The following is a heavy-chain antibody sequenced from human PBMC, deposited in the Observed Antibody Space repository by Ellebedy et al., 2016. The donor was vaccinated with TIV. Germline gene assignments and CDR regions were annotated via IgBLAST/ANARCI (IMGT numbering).Heavy chain of an antibody. D-gene: IGHD2-2*01. V-gene: IGHV3-7*03. J-gene: IGHJ4*02. Sequence: GESLKISCAASGFTFSSAWMNWVRQAPGKGLEWVANIKEDGSEAYYVDSVKGRFTISRDNAKNSLYLQMSNLRAEDTAVFYCARAGGRHSTGSGFYWGQGTRVTVST. CDR1: GFTFSSAW. CDR3: ARAGGRHSTGSGFY. CDR2: IKEDGSEA.